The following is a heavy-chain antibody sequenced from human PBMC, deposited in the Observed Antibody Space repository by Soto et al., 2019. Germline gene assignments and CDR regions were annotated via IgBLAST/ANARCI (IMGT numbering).Heavy chain of an antibody. CDR2: ISSSSSSI. V-gene: IGHV3-48*01. CDR1: GFTFSSYS. Sequence: EVQVVESGGGLVQPGGSLRLSCAASGFTFSSYSMNWVRQAPGKGLEWVSYISSSSSSIYYADSVKGRFTISRDNAKNSLYLQMNSLRAEDTAVYYCVRASHYGDRVDGGQGNLVTVSP. J-gene: IGHJ1*01. D-gene: IGHD4-17*01. CDR3: VRASHYGDRVD.